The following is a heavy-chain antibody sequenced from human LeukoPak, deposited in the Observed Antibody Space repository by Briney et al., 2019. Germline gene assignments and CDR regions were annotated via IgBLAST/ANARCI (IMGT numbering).Heavy chain of an antibody. CDR1: GGSFSGYY. CDR3: ARPPYYYGSGSYYKYFDY. V-gene: IGHV4-34*01. J-gene: IGHJ4*02. D-gene: IGHD3-10*01. CDR2: INHSGST. Sequence: SETLSLTCAVYGGSFSGYYWSWIRQPPGKGLEWIGEINHSGSTNYNPSLKSRVTISVDTSKNQFSLKLSSVTAADTAVYYCARPPYYYGSGSYYKYFDYWGQGTLVTVSS.